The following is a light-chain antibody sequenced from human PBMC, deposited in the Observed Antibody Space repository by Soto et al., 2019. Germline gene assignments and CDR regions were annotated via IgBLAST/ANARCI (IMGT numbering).Light chain of an antibody. CDR3: SSYTGSIWV. J-gene: IGLJ3*02. CDR1: SSDVGGYNY. CDR2: EVS. Sequence: QSALTQPASVSGSPGQSITISCNGTSSDVGGYNYVSWYQQHPGKAPKLMIYEVSNRPSGVSNRFSGSKSGNTASLTISGLQAEDEADYYCSSYTGSIWVFGGGTQLTVL. V-gene: IGLV2-14*01.